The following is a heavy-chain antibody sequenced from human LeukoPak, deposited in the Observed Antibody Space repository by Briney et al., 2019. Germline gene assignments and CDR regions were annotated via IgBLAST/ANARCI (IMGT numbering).Heavy chain of an antibody. CDR2: IYYSGST. V-gene: IGHV4-39*01. J-gene: IGHJ4*02. CDR3: ARLPTVTFFDY. D-gene: IGHD4-17*01. Sequence: SETLSLTCTVSGGSMSSSSYYWGWIRQPPGKGLEWIGSIYYSGSTHYNPSLKSRVTISVDTSKNQFSLKLSSVTAADTAVYYCARLPTVTFFDYWGQGTLVTVSS. CDR1: GGSMSSSSYY.